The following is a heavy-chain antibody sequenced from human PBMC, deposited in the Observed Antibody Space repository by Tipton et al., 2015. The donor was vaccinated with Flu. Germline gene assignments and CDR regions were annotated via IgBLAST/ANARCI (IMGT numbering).Heavy chain of an antibody. J-gene: IGHJ4*02. CDR2: IYTSGST. D-gene: IGHD5-24*01. CDR3: ATIRRDGYNVYFDY. V-gene: IGHV4-4*07. Sequence: TLSLTCTVSGGSISSYYWSWIRQPAGKGLEWIGRIYTSGSTNYNPSLKSRVTMSVDTSKNQFSLKLSSVTAADTAVYYCATIRRDGYNVYFDYWGQGTLVTVSS. CDR1: GGSISSYY.